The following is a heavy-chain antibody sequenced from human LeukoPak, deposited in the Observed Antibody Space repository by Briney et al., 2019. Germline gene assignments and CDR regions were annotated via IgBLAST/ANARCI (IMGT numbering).Heavy chain of an antibody. CDR2: INPNSGGT. J-gene: IGHJ3*02. CDR1: GYTFTGYY. D-gene: IGHD2-21*01. Sequence: ASVKVSCKASGYTFTGYYMHWVRQAPGQGLEWMGRINPNSGGTNYAQKFQGRVTMTRDTSISTAYMELSRLRSDDTAVYYCARAQYGDMAHGAFDIWGQGTMVTVSS. V-gene: IGHV1-2*06. CDR3: ARAQYGDMAHGAFDI.